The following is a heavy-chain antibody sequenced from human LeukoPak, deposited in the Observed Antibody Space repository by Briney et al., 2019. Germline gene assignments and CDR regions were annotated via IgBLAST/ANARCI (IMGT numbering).Heavy chain of an antibody. V-gene: IGHV1-2*02. Sequence: ASVKVSCKASGYTFTGYYMHWVRQAPGQGLEWMGWINPNSGGTNYAQKFQGRVTMTRDTSISTAYMELSRLRSDDTAVYYCARRYDILTGPLGGYDYWGRGTLVTVSS. D-gene: IGHD3-9*01. J-gene: IGHJ4*02. CDR3: ARRYDILTGPLGGYDY. CDR1: GYTFTGYY. CDR2: INPNSGGT.